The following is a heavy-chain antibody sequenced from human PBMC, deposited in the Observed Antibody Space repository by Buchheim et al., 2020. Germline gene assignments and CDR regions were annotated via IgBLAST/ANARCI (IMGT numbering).Heavy chain of an antibody. V-gene: IGHV3-23*01. J-gene: IGHJ4*02. CDR2: ITASGIST. Sequence: EVLLLESGGDLVQPGGSLRLSCAVSGFTFSTYGMSWVRQAPGKGLEWLSGITASGISTYYADSVKGRFTISRDNSMNNLYLQMRSLRVEDTAVYYCAAFSSSGLWGQGTL. CDR3: AAFSSSGL. D-gene: IGHD3-10*01. CDR1: GFTFSTYG.